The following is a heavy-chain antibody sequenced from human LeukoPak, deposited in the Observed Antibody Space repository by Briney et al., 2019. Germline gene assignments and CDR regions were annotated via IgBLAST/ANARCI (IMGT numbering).Heavy chain of an antibody. V-gene: IGHV3-21*01. CDR2: ISSSSSYI. J-gene: IGHJ4*02. D-gene: IGHD5-18*01. Sequence: PGGSLRLSCAASGFTFSAYSMNWVRQAPGKGLEWVSSISSSSSYIYYADSVKGRFTISRDNAKNSLYLQMNSLRAEDTAVFYCARTFYTDVDTALLTSLDYWGQGTLVTVSS. CDR3: ARTFYTDVDTALLTSLDY. CDR1: GFTFSAYS.